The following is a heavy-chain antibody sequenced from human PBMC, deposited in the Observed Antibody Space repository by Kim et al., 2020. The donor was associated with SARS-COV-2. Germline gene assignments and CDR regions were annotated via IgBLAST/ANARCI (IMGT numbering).Heavy chain of an antibody. CDR3: AKAMFITMVRGVIGNFDY. D-gene: IGHD3-10*01. V-gene: IGHV3-23*01. J-gene: IGHJ4*02. Sequence: KSRFTISNDTSKNTLYLQMNSLSAEDTAVYYCAKAMFITMVRGVIGNFDYWGQGTLVTVSS.